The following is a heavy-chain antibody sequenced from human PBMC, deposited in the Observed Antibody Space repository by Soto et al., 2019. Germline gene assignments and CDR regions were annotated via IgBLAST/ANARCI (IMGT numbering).Heavy chain of an antibody. Sequence: QITLKESGPTLVKPTQTLTLTCTFSGFSLSTSGVGVGWIRQPPGKALEWLADIYGDDDKRYSPSLKSRLTITKDTSKNQVVLTMTNMDPVDTATYYCAHQGGGLFPFDNWGQGTLVTVSS. V-gene: IGHV2-5*02. CDR3: AHQGGGLFPFDN. J-gene: IGHJ4*02. CDR2: IYGDDDK. CDR1: GFSLSTSGVG. D-gene: IGHD3-16*01.